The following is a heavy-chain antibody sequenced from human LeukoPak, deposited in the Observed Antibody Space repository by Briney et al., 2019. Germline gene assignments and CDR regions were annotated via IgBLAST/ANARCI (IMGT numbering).Heavy chain of an antibody. J-gene: IGHJ4*02. CDR2: INSDGSST. CDR3: VVAVAGYYFDY. CDR1: GFTFSSYW. Sequence: GGSLRLSCAASGFTFSSYWMHWVRQAPGKGLVWVSRINSDGSSTSYADSVKGRFTISRDNAKNTLYLQMNSLRAKDTAVYYCVVAVAGYYFDYWGQGTLVTVSS. V-gene: IGHV3-74*01. D-gene: IGHD6-19*01.